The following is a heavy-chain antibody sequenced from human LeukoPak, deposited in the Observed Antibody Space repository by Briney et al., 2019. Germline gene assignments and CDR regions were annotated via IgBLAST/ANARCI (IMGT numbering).Heavy chain of an antibody. CDR3: ARGSAYYYDSSGFDY. CDR2: ISSSGSTI. V-gene: IGHV3-48*03. CDR1: GFTFSSYE. Sequence: GGSLRLSCAASGFTFSSYEMNWVRQAPGKGLEWVSYISSSGSTIYYADSVKGRFTISRDNAKNSLYLQMDSLRAEDTAVYYCARGSAYYYDSSGFDYWGQGTLVTVSS. D-gene: IGHD3-22*01. J-gene: IGHJ4*02.